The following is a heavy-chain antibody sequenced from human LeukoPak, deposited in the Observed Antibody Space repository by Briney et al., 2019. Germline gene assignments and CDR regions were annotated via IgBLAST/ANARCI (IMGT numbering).Heavy chain of an antibody. V-gene: IGHV3-21*01. CDR3: ARGDERDHFDY. J-gene: IGHJ4*02. CDR2: ISSSSSYI. Sequence: GGSLRLSCAASGFTFNSYSMNWVRQAPGKGLEWVSSISSSSSYIYYADSVKGRFTISRDNAKNSLYLQMNSLRAEDTAVYYCARGDERDHFDYWGQGTLVTVSS. CDR1: GFTFNSYS.